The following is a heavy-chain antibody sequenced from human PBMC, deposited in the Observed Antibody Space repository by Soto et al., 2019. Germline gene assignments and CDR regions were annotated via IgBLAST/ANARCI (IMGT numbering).Heavy chain of an antibody. Sequence: QVQLVESGGGLVEPGGSLRLSCAASGFTFSDYYMGWIRQAPGRGLEWVSDISTSGGDIFYADSVRGRFTTSRDNAKNLLFLQMNSLIAEVTAVYYCATTTWYRFIDWGQGTLVTVSS. J-gene: IGHJ4*02. V-gene: IGHV3-11*01. CDR3: ATTTWYRFID. CDR1: GFTFSDYY. D-gene: IGHD1-1*01. CDR2: ISTSGGDI.